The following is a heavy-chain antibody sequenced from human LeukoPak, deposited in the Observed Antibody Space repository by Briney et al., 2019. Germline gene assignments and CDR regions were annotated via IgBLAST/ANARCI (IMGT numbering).Heavy chain of an antibody. CDR3: ARDIAVTYWYFDL. Sequence: GASVKVSCKASGYTFTDYYIHWVRQAPGQGLEWMGWINPNSGGTNYAQKFQGRVTMNRDTSISTAYMELSRLRSDDTAVYYCARDIAVTYWYFDLWGRGTLVTVSS. CDR1: GYTFTDYY. CDR2: INPNSGGT. J-gene: IGHJ2*01. V-gene: IGHV1-2*02. D-gene: IGHD4-17*01.